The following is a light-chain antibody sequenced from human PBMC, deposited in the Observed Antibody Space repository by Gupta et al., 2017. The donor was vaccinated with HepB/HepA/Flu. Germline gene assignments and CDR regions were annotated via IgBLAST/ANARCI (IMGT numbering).Light chain of an antibody. V-gene: IGLV2-14*01. CDR2: GVT. CDR3: CSNTGTNSWV. CDR1: SIGAYNF. Sequence: QSALTQPASVSGSLGRSITISCTGSSIGAYNFVSWYQQHPDEAPKLIIYGVTDRPSGVSSRFSGSKSGNTASLTISGLQAEDEADYYCCSNTGTNSWVFGGGTKLTVL. J-gene: IGLJ3*02.